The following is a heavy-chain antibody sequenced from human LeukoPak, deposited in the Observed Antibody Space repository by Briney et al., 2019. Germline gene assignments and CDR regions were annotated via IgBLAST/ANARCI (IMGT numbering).Heavy chain of an antibody. D-gene: IGHD2-15*01. CDR1: GGTFSSYA. V-gene: IGHV1-69*13. Sequence: SVRVSCTASGGTFSSYAISWVRQAPGQGLEWMGGIIPIFGTANYAQKFQGRVTITADESTSTAYMELSSLRSEDTAVYYCASCRTRSGGSCYSMTGYYYYGMDVWGQGTTVTVSS. J-gene: IGHJ6*02. CDR3: ASCRTRSGGSCYSMTGYYYYGMDV. CDR2: IIPIFGTA.